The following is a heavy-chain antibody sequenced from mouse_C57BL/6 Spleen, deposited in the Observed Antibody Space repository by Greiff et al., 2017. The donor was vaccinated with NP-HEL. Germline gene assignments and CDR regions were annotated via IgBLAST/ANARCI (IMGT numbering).Heavy chain of an antibody. CDR2: INPGSGGT. D-gene: IGHD3-2*02. CDR1: GYAFTNYL. J-gene: IGHJ4*01. V-gene: IGHV1-54*01. Sequence: QVHVKQSGAELVRPGTSVKVSCKASGYAFTNYLIEWVKQRPGQGLEWIGVINPGSGGTNYNEKFKGKATLTADKSSSTAYMQLSSLTSEDSAVYFCACHSSGYVGMDYWGQGTSVTVSS. CDR3: ACHSSGYVGMDY.